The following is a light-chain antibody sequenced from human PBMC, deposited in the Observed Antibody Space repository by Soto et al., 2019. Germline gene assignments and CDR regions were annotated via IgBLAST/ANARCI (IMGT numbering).Light chain of an antibody. V-gene: IGKV3-20*01. CDR3: QQYGSSPH. CDR1: QSVSSSY. CDR2: GAS. J-gene: IGKJ5*01. Sequence: IVLTQSPGTLSLSPWERATLSCRASQSVSSSYLAWYQQRPGQAPRLLIYGASNRATGIPDRFSGSGSGTDFTLTISRLEPEDFAVYYCQQYGSSPHFGQGTRLEIK.